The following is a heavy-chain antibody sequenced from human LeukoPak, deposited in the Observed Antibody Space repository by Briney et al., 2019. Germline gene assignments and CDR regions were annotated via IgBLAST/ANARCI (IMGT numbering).Heavy chain of an antibody. J-gene: IGHJ4*02. CDR1: GFIFSDHY. V-gene: IGHV3-11*06. Sequence: GGSLRLSCAASGFIFSDHYMGWIRQAPGKGLEWVSYISQRSDNIQYADSVKGRFTISRDNAKNTLYLQMNSLRAEDTAVYYCAKGGLRVTDYWGQGTLVTVSS. D-gene: IGHD5/OR15-5a*01. CDR2: ISQRSDNI. CDR3: AKGGLRVTDY.